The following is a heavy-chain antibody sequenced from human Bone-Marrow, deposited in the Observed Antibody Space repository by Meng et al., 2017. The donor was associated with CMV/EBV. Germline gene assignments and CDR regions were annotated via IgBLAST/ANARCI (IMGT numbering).Heavy chain of an antibody. CDR3: ARDAYYYGSGRGNY. J-gene: IGHJ4*02. V-gene: IGHV3-11*04. CDR1: GFTFSDYY. CDR2: ISSSGSTI. D-gene: IGHD3-10*01. Sequence: GESLKISCAASGFTFSDYYMSWIRQAPGKGLEWVSYISSSGSTIYYADSVKGRFTISRDNAKNSLYLQMNSLRAEDTAVYYCARDAYYYGSGRGNYWGQGTLVTGSS.